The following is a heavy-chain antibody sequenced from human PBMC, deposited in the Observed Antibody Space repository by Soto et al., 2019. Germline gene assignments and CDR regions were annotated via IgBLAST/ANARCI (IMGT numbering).Heavy chain of an antibody. CDR3: ASCDYDVLTGYSYDD. CDR2: IIPMIGRT. V-gene: IGHV1-69*01. Sequence: QVQLVQSGAAVKKPGSSVKVSCKASGGTFNNYGMGWVRQAPGQGLEWVGGIIPMIGRTNYAQKFQGRHTMTAHASRRTAYMELRSLRCDDSAVYYCASCDYDVLTGYSYDDWGQGTLVTVSS. CDR1: GGTFNNYG. D-gene: IGHD3-9*01. J-gene: IGHJ4*02.